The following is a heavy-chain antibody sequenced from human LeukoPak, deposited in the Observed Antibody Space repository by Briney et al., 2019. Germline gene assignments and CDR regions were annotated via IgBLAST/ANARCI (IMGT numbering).Heavy chain of an antibody. D-gene: IGHD3-3*02. Sequence: PSETLSLTCTVSGGSMKNYYGSWIRQAPGKGLEWIAYIYYTGSTYYNPSLKSRVTMSVDTSVNQSSLRLSSVTAADTAVYYCARHISGAATLDWGQGTLVTVSS. CDR1: GGSMKNYY. V-gene: IGHV4-59*08. CDR3: ARHISGAATLD. CDR2: IYYTGST. J-gene: IGHJ4*02.